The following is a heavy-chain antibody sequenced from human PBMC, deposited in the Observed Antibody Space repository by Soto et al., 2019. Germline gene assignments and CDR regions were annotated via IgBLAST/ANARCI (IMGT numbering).Heavy chain of an antibody. CDR3: ARARRIAGGGGFDP. CDR2: MNPNSGNT. D-gene: IGHD2-21*01. V-gene: IGHV1-8*01. CDR1: GYTFTSYD. Sequence: QVQLVQSGAEVKKPGASVKVSCKASGYTFTSYDVNWVRQATGQGLEWMGWMNPNSGNTGYAQKFQGRVTMTRNTSISTAYMELSSLRSEDTAVHYCARARRIAGGGGFDPWGQGTLVTVSS. J-gene: IGHJ5*02.